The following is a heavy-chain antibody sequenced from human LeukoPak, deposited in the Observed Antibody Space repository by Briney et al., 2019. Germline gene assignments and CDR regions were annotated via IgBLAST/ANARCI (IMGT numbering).Heavy chain of an antibody. J-gene: IGHJ6*02. CDR1: GGSISSYY. CDR3: ARSGITYYYGMDV. CDR2: IYYSGST. Sequence: SETLSLTCTVSGGSISSYYWSWIRQPPGKGLEWIGYIYYSGSTNYNPSLKSRVTISVDTSKNQFSLKLSSGTAADTAVYYCARSGITYYYGMDVWGQGTTVTVSS. V-gene: IGHV4-59*01. D-gene: IGHD1-14*01.